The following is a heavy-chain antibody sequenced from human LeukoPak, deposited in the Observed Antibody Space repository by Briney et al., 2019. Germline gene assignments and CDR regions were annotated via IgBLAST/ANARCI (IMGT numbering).Heavy chain of an antibody. D-gene: IGHD3-3*01. CDR3: ARDSSTFWSGYYGDY. J-gene: IGHJ4*02. CDR1: GFTFDDYA. V-gene: IGHV3-9*03. CDR2: ISWNSGSI. Sequence: GGSLRLSCAASGFTFDDYAMHWVRQAPGKGLEWVSGISWNSGSIGYADSVKGRFTISRDNAKNSLYLQMNSLRAEDMALYYCARDSSTFWSGYYGDYWGQGTLVTVSS.